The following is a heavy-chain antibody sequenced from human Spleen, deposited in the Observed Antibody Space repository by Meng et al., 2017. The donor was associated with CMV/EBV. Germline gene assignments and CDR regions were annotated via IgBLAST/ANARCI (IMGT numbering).Heavy chain of an antibody. CDR1: GFTFSSYS. J-gene: IGHJ5*02. D-gene: IGHD2-8*01. V-gene: IGHV3-21*01. CDR2: ISSGSGSI. Sequence: GESLKISCAASGFTFSSYSMNWVRQAPGKGLEWVSSISSGSGSIYYADSVNGRFTVSRDNARNSLYLQMNSLRAEDTAVYYCAREGRYCTNGVCYFWFDPWGQGTLVTVSS. CDR3: AREGRYCTNGVCYFWFDP.